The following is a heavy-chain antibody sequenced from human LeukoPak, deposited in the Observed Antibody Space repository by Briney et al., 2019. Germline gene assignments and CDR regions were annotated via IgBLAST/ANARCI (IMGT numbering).Heavy chain of an antibody. D-gene: IGHD1-26*01. CDR1: GFIFSSYV. CDR3: ARGGSPRGYYYGMDV. Sequence: GGSQRLSCAASGFIFSSYVMHWDRQAPGKGLEYVSAVSGNGDTTYYADSVKGRFAISRDNSKNTLYLQMGRLRAEDMAVYYCARGGSPRGYYYGMDVWGQGTTVTVSS. J-gene: IGHJ6*02. CDR2: VSGNGDTT. V-gene: IGHV3-64*02.